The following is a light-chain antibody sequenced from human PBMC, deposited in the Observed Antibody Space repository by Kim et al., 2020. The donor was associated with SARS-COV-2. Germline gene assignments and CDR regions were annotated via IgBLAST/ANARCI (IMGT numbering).Light chain of an antibody. J-gene: IGKJ1*01. V-gene: IGKV3-15*01. CDR1: QNIGIN. CDR3: QQYKDFFWT. Sequence: PGQSGTLSCRASQNIGINLAWYQQKHGQSPRLLVFGAATRASGVAARFRGSGSGTEFTLTISNLQSDDSAVYYCQQYKDFFWTFGQGTKVDIK. CDR2: GAA.